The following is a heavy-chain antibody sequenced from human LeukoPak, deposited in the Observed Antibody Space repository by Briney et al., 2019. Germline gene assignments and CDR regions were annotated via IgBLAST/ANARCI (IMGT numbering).Heavy chain of an antibody. CDR2: FYYSGST. D-gene: IGHD4-23*01. Sequence: SETLSLTCSVSGGSISSSSYYWGWIRQPPGKGLEWIGSFYYSGSTYYNPSLKSRVTISIDTSKNHFSLKLRSVSAAGTAIYYCATSEGGGFFDYWGQGTPVTVSS. CDR1: GGSISSSSYY. CDR3: ATSEGGGFFDY. V-gene: IGHV4-39*02. J-gene: IGHJ4*02.